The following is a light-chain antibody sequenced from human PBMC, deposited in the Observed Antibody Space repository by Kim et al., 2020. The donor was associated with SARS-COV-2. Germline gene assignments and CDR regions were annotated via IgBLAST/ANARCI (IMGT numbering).Light chain of an antibody. V-gene: IGKV3-15*01. Sequence: EIVMTQSPATLSVSPGERATLSCRASQSVSSNLAWYQQKPGQAPRLLIYGASTRATGIPGRFSGSGSGTEFTLTIGSLQSEDFAVYYCQQYSHWPLTFGGGTKVDIK. CDR1: QSVSSN. J-gene: IGKJ4*01. CDR2: GAS. CDR3: QQYSHWPLT.